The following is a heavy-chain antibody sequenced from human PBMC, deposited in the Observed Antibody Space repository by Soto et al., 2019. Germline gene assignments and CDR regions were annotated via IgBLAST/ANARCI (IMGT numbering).Heavy chain of an antibody. Sequence: QVQLQQWGAGLLKPSETLSLTCAVYGGSFSGYYWSWIRQPPGKGLEWIGEINHSGSTNYNPSLKSRVTRSVDTSKNQFSLKLSSVTAADTAVYYCARGSSVATITFDYWGQGTLVTVSS. V-gene: IGHV4-34*01. CDR3: ARGSSVATITFDY. CDR1: GGSFSGYY. D-gene: IGHD5-12*01. J-gene: IGHJ4*02. CDR2: INHSGST.